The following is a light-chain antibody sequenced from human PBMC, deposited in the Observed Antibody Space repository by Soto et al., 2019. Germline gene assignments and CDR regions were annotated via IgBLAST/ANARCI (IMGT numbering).Light chain of an antibody. CDR2: DAS. CDR3: QQRSDWPRT. J-gene: IGKJ1*01. V-gene: IGKV3-11*01. CDR1: QSVSSY. Sequence: EIVLTQSPATLSLSPGERATLSCRASQSVSSYLAWYQQKPGQAPRLLIYDASRRATGIPARFSGSGSGTDFTLTIGNLEPEDFAVYYCQQRSDWPRTFGQGNKVEIK.